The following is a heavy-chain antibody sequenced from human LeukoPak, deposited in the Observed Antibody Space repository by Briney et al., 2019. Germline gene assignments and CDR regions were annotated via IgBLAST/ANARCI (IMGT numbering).Heavy chain of an antibody. CDR2: IYDNGDS. D-gene: IGHD1-26*01. CDR3: ARVRRELTPLAGLD. CDR1: GASLSSSSYY. V-gene: IGHV4-39*01. J-gene: IGHJ4*02. Sequence: PSETLSLTCIVSGASLSSSSYYWGWLRPPPGKGREWIGSIYDNGDSYYNSSLKSGLTIPVDTAKNQLTPKLSSVTAADTAVYYCARVRRELTPLAGLDWGQGTLVTVSS.